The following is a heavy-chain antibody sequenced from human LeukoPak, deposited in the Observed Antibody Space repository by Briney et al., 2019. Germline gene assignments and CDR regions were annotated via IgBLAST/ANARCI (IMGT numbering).Heavy chain of an antibody. V-gene: IGHV3-23*01. CDR3: AKGQHIVVVTATGWFDP. Sequence: GRSLRLSCAASGFTFSSYAMSWVRQAPGKGLEWVSAISGSGGSTYYADSVKGRFTISRDNSKNTLYLQMNSLRAEDTAVYYCAKGQHIVVVTATGWFDPWGQGTLVTVSS. D-gene: IGHD2-21*02. J-gene: IGHJ5*02. CDR2: ISGSGGST. CDR1: GFTFSSYA.